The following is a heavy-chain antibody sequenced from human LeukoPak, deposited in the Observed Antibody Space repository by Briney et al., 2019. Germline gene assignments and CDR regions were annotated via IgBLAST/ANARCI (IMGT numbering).Heavy chain of an antibody. CDR1: GYTFTGYY. Sequence: ASVKVSCKASGYTFTGYYMHWVRQAPGQGLEWMGWINPNSGGTNYAQTFQGRVTMTRDTSVSTAYMELSRLRSDDTAVYYCARLQWGSSWPSFLWGQGTLVTVSS. CDR3: ARLQWGSSWPSFL. V-gene: IGHV1-2*02. CDR2: INPNSGGT. D-gene: IGHD6-13*01. J-gene: IGHJ4*02.